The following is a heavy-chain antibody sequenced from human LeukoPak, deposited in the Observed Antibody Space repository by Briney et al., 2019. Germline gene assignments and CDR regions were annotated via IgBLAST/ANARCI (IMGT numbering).Heavy chain of an antibody. CDR1: GGSISSYY. V-gene: IGHV4-59*12. J-gene: IGHJ5*02. D-gene: IGHD2/OR15-2a*01. CDR3: AREGTTDWFDP. Sequence: PSETLSLTCTVSGGSISSYYWSWIRQPPGKGLEWIGYIYYSGSTNYNPSLKSRVTKSVDTSKNQFSLKLSSVTAADTAVYYCAREGTTDWFDPWGQGTLVTVSS. CDR2: IYYSGST.